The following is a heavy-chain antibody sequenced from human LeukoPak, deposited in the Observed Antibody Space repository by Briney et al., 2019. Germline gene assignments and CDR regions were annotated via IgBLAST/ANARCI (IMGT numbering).Heavy chain of an antibody. D-gene: IGHD4-17*01. Sequence: SETLSLTCTVSGGSMRSYYWSWIRQPPGKGLEWIGYIYYSGSTIYNPSLKSRVTISLDTSKNQFSLKMNSVTAAETAVYFCAKMGNPATVTADYWGQGTLVTVSS. CDR1: GGSMRSYY. V-gene: IGHV4-59*08. CDR2: IYYSGST. CDR3: AKMGNPATVTADY. J-gene: IGHJ4*02.